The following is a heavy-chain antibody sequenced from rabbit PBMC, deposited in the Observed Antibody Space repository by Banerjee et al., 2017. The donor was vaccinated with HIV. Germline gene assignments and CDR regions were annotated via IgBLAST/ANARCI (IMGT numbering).Heavy chain of an antibody. D-gene: IGHD4-1*01. Sequence: QEQLEESGGDLVKPGASLTLTCKASGLDFSSSNWICWVRQAPGKGLEWIACIYAGGSGSTYYASWAKGRFTISKTSSTTVTLQMTSLTDADTATYFCARDLAGVIGWNFGLWGPGTLVTVS. CDR2: IYAGGSGST. J-gene: IGHJ4*01. CDR3: ARDLAGVIGWNFGL. V-gene: IGHV1S45*01. CDR1: GLDFSSSNW.